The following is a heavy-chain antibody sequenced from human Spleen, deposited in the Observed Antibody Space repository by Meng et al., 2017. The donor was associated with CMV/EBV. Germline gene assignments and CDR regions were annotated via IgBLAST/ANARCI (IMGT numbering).Heavy chain of an antibody. CDR3: ARDSEGHDSTGRSPYYFDY. V-gene: IGHV3-30-3*01. CDR2: ISYDGSNK. CDR1: GLSFSTYA. J-gene: IGHJ4*02. Sequence: GGSLRLSCAASGLSFSTYAMHWVRQAPGKGLEWVAVISYDGSNKYYADSVKGRFTISRDNSKNKMYLQMNSLRTEDTAVYYCARDSEGHDSTGRSPYYFDYWGQGTLVTVSS. D-gene: IGHD2-8*02.